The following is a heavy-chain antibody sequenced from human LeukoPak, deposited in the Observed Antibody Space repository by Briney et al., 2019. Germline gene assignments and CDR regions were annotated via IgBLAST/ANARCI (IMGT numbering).Heavy chain of an antibody. J-gene: IGHJ4*02. V-gene: IGHV3-53*01. CDR3: ARDVVGSGYYDY. CDR1: GFTVSSNY. Sequence: GGSLRLSCAASGFTVSSNYMSWVRQAPGKGLEWVSVIYSGGSTYYADSVKGRFTISRGNSKNTLYLQMNSLRAEDTAVYYCARDVVGSGYYDYWGQGTLVTVSS. CDR2: IYSGGST. D-gene: IGHD3-22*01.